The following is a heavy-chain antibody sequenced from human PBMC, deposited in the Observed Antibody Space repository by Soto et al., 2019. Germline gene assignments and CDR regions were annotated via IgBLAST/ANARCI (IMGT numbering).Heavy chain of an antibody. CDR1: GGSISSYY. D-gene: IGHD2-15*01. V-gene: IGHV4-4*07. J-gene: IGHJ3*01. CDR3: ARDRITLGHGGFDF. CDR2: IYTSGST. Sequence: SETLSLTCTVSGGSISSYYWSWNRQPAGKGLEWIGRIYTSGSTNYNASLRSRVTMSLDTSKNQFSLNLSSVTAAADTAVYYCARDRITLGHGGFDFWGQGTMVTVSS.